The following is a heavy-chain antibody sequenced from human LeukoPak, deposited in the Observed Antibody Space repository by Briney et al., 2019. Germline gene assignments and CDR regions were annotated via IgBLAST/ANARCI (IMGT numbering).Heavy chain of an antibody. CDR3: AKDLLMVRGVINYYYYGMDV. CDR1: GFTFSSYA. J-gene: IGHJ6*02. CDR2: ISGSGGST. D-gene: IGHD3-10*01. V-gene: IGHV3-23*01. Sequence: PGGSLRLSCAASGFTFSSYAMSWVRQAPGKGLEWVAAISGSGGSTYYADSVKGRVTISRDNSKNTLYLQMNSLRAEDTAVYYCAKDLLMVRGVINYYYYGMDVWGQGTTVTVSS.